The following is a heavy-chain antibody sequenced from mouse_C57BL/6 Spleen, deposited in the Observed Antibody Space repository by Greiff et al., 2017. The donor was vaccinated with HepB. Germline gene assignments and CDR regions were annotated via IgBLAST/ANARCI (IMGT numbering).Heavy chain of an antibody. J-gene: IGHJ1*03. Sequence: EVQVVESGGGLVKPGGSLKLSCAASGFTFSDYGMHWVRQAPEKGLEWVAYISSGSSTIYYADTVKGRFTISRDNAKNTLFLQMTSLRSEDAAMYYCARSYGNYWDFDVWGTGTTVTVSS. V-gene: IGHV5-17*01. CDR2: ISSGSSTI. D-gene: IGHD2-1*01. CDR3: ARSYGNYWDFDV. CDR1: GFTFSDYG.